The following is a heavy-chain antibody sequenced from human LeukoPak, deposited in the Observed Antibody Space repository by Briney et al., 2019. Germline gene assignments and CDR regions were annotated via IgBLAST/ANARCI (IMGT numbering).Heavy chain of an antibody. D-gene: IGHD1-26*01. J-gene: IGHJ4*02. CDR1: GGSIGSYY. CDR3: TRASFSAGTYTDDY. V-gene: IGHV4-59*01. Sequence: NPSETLSLTCTVSGGSIGSYYWSWIRQPPGKGLEWIGYIHYSGSTNYNPSLKSRVTISVDTSENQFSLKLSSVTAADTAVYYCTRASFSAGTYTDDYWGQGTLVTVSS. CDR2: IHYSGST.